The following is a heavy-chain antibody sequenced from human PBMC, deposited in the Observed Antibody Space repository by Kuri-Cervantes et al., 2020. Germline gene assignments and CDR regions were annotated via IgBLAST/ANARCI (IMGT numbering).Heavy chain of an antibody. V-gene: IGHV3-30*19. CDR3: ARGNSSGWYDY. Sequence: GESLKISCAASGFTFSSYGMHWVRQAPGKGLEWVAVISYDGSNKYYADSVRGRFTISRDNSKNTIYLQLDSLRAEDTAIYYCARGNSSGWYDYWGQGTLVTVSS. D-gene: IGHD6-19*01. CDR2: ISYDGSNK. CDR1: GFTFSSYG. J-gene: IGHJ4*02.